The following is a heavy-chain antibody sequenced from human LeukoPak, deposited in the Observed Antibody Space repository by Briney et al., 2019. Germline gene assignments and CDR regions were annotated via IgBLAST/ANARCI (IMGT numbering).Heavy chain of an antibody. CDR3: ARGWDTMVRGVNRRSPYYYGMDV. CDR2: ISTTGNTI. CDR1: GFTFGDY. D-gene: IGHD3-10*01. J-gene: IGHJ6*02. V-gene: IGHV3-11*04. Sequence: GGSLRLSCAASGFTFGDYMSWIRQAPGKGLEWISYISTTGNTIYYADSVKGRFTISRDNAKTSLYLQMDSLRVEDTGTYYCARGWDTMVRGVNRRSPYYYGMDVWGQGTTVTVSS.